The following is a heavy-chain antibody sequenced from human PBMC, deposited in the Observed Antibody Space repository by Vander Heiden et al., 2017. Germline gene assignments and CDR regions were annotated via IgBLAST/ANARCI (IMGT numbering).Heavy chain of an antibody. D-gene: IGHD3-3*01. CDR1: GFTFSRYS. CDR2: ISSSSSYI. Sequence: EVQLVESGGGLVKPGGSLRLSCAPSGFTFSRYSMNWVLQAPGKGLEWVSSISSSSSYIYYAGSVKGRFTITRDNAKNSLYLQMNSLRAEDTAVYYCARGYLSYDFWSGYFFDYWGQGTLVTVSS. J-gene: IGHJ4*02. V-gene: IGHV3-21*01. CDR3: ARGYLSYDFWSGYFFDY.